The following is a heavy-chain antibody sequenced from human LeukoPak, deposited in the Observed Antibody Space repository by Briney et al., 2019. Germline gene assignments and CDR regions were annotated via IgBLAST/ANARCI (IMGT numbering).Heavy chain of an antibody. V-gene: IGHV3-11*04. CDR3: ARGLRFWRGDAFDI. CDR1: GFTFSDYY. CDR2: ISSSGSTI. Sequence: PGGSLRLSCAASGFTFSDYYMSWIRQAPGKGLGWVSYISSSGSTIYYADSVKGRFTISRDNAKNSLYLQMNSLRAEDTAVYYCARGLRFWRGDAFDIWGQGTMVTVSS. D-gene: IGHD3-3*01. J-gene: IGHJ3*02.